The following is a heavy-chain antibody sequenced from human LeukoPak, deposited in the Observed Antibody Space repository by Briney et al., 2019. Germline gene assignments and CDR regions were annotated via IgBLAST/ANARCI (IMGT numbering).Heavy chain of an antibody. J-gene: IGHJ4*02. V-gene: IGHV1-69*13. D-gene: IGHD5-12*01. CDR1: GGTFSSYA. CDR3: ASRRFAYSGYDC. Sequence: GASVKVSCKASGGTFSSYAISWVRQAPGQGLEWMGGIISIFGTANYAQKFQGRVTITADESTSTAYMELSSLRSEDTVVYYCASRRFAYSGYDCWGQGTLVTVSS. CDR2: IISIFGTA.